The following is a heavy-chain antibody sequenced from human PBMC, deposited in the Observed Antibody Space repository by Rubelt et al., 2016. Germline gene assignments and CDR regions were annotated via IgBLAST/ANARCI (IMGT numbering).Heavy chain of an antibody. V-gene: IGHV3-7*04. CDR1: GFPFSSYW. Sequence: VQLVESGGGVVQPGRSLRLSCAASGFPFSSYWMSWVRQAPGKGLEWVANIKQDGSEKYYVASVKGRFTISRDNAKNSPYLQRNSLRAEETAGYYWARVNYDFWSGYYSGTDYWGQGTLVTVSS. J-gene: IGHJ4*02. CDR3: ARVNYDFWSGYYSGTDY. D-gene: IGHD3-3*01. CDR2: IKQDGSEK.